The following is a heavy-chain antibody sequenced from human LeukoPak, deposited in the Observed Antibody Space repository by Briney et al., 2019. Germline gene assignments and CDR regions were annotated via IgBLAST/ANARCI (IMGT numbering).Heavy chain of an antibody. V-gene: IGHV3-48*04. Sequence: PGGSLRLSCAASGFTFSAYSMNWVRQAPGMGLEWISYISNGGDAKQYTDSVKGRFTISRDHAANSLCLQMDSLRAEDTAIYYCARDSELSGDRVDYWGQGTLVTVSS. CDR2: ISNGGDAK. CDR3: ARDSELSGDRVDY. D-gene: IGHD7-27*01. CDR1: GFTFSAYS. J-gene: IGHJ4*02.